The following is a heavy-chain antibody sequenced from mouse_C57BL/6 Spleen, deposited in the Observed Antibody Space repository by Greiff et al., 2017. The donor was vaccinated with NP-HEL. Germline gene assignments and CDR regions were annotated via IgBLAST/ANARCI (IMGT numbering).Heavy chain of an antibody. Sequence: QVQLKESGAELVKPGASVKMSCKASGYTFTTYPIEWMKQNHGKSLEWIGNFHPYNDDTKYNEKFKGKATLTVEKSSSTVYLELSRLTSDYSAVYYCARRGGNSAWFAYWGQGTLVTVSA. D-gene: IGHD2-1*01. CDR3: ARRGGNSAWFAY. J-gene: IGHJ3*01. CDR1: GYTFTTYP. V-gene: IGHV1-47*01. CDR2: FHPYNDDT.